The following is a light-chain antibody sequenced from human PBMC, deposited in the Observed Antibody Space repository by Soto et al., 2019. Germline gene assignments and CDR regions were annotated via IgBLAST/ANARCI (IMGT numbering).Light chain of an antibody. CDR3: ISFATRNACV. J-gene: IGLJ3*02. V-gene: IGLV2-8*01. CDR1: SSDVGAYNY. CDR2: EVT. Sequence: QSALTQPPSASGSPGQTVTISCTGTSSDVGAYNYVSWYQQHAGKAPKLVIYEVTKRPSGVPDRFSGSKSANAAFPTVGVLQAEDEAYYCGISFATRNACVFGGGTKLTVL.